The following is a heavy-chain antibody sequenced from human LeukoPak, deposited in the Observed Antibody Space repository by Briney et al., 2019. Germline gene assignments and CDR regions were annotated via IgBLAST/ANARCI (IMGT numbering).Heavy chain of an antibody. Sequence: GASVKVSCKASGYTFTSYAMNWVRQAPGQGLEWMGWISTNTGNPTYAQGFTGRFVFSLDTSVSTAYLQISSLKAEDTAVYYCARELDDYGDYELDYWGQGTLVTVSS. CDR1: GYTFTSYA. J-gene: IGHJ4*02. CDR3: ARELDDYGDYELDY. D-gene: IGHD4-17*01. V-gene: IGHV7-4-1*02. CDR2: ISTNTGNP.